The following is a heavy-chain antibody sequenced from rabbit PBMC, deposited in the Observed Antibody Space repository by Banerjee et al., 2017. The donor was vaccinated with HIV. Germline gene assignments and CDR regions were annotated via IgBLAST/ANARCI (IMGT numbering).Heavy chain of an antibody. V-gene: IGHV1S45*01. CDR3: ARWVDYAGYGYAYDAFDP. J-gene: IGHJ2*01. D-gene: IGHD6-1*01. CDR2: IFVGSGGSP. Sequence: EESGGDLVKPEGSLTLTCTASGFSFSSSYWICWVRQAPGKGLEWIACIFVGSGGSPYYASWAKGRVTISKTSSTTVTLQMTSLIAADTASYFCARWVDYAGYGYAYDAFDPWGPGTLSPS. CDR1: GFSFSSSYW.